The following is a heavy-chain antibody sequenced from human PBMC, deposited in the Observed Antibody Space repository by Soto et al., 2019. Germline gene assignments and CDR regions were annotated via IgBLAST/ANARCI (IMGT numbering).Heavy chain of an antibody. D-gene: IGHD2-2*01. Sequence: QVQLQESGPGLVKPSQTLSLTCTVSGGSISSGGTGSYWTWIRQLPGKGLEWIGYIYYTGNTYYNPALKSRPTISIDTSENQFSLKLTSVTAADTAVYFCASGHDASNVRYWGQGTLVTVSS. J-gene: IGHJ4*02. CDR1: GGSISSGGTGSY. V-gene: IGHV4-31*03. CDR3: ASGHDASNVRY. CDR2: IYYTGNT.